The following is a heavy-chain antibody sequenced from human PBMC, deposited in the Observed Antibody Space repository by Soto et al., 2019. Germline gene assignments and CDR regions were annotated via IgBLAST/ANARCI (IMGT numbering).Heavy chain of an antibody. Sequence: ASVKVSCKASGYTFTSYAMHWVRQAPGQRLEWMGWINAGNGNTKYSQKFQGRVTITRDTSASTAYMELSSLRSEDTAVYYCARYFYYYDSSGPSNWFDPWGQGTLVTVSS. CDR3: ARYFYYYDSSGPSNWFDP. J-gene: IGHJ5*02. D-gene: IGHD3-22*01. CDR2: INAGNGNT. CDR1: GYTFTSYA. V-gene: IGHV1-3*01.